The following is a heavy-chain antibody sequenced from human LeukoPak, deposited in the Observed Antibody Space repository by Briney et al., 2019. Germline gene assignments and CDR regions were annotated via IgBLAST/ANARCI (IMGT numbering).Heavy chain of an antibody. V-gene: IGHV1-69*04. CDR1: GGTFSSYA. CDR2: IIPILGIA. D-gene: IGHD3-10*01. Sequence: SVKVSCKAAGGTFSSYAISWVRQAPGQGLEWMGRIIPILGIANYAQKVQGRVTITADKSTSTAYMELSSLRSEDTAVYYCALYGSGELAQFDHWGQGTLVTVSS. CDR3: ALYGSGELAQFDH. J-gene: IGHJ5*02.